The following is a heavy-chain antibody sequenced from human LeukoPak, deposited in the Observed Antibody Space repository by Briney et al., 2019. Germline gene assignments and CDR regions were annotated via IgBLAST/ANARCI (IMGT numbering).Heavy chain of an antibody. D-gene: IGHD3-22*01. J-gene: IGHJ4*02. CDR1: GFTFSSYA. V-gene: IGHV3-30-3*01. Sequence: PGGSLRLSCAASGFTFSSYAMHWVRQAPGKGLEWVAVISYDGSNKYYADSVKGRFTISRDNSKNTLYLQMNSLRAEDTAVYYCARCPYDSSGYCIFDYWGQETLVTVSS. CDR3: ARCPYDSSGYCIFDY. CDR2: ISYDGSNK.